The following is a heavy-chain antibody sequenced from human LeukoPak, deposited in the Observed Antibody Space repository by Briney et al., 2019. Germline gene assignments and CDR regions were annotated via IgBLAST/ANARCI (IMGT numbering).Heavy chain of an antibody. Sequence: ASETLSLTCAVSGASIGNYYWSWIRQPPGKGLEWIGYLSYTGSTNYNPSLKSRVTISGDTSKNQFSLKLTSVTAADTAVYYCAREGGPYRPLDYSGQGTLVTVSS. CDR1: GASIGNYY. J-gene: IGHJ4*02. CDR3: AREGGPYRPLDY. V-gene: IGHV4-59*12. CDR2: LSYTGST.